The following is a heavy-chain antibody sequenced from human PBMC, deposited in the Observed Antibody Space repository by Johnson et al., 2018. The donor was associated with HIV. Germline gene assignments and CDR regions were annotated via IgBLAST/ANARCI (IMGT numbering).Heavy chain of an antibody. V-gene: IGHV3-53*01. CDR3: ARAELGGYDEGAFDI. Sequence: VQLVESGGGLIQPGGSLRLSCAASGFTVDTNYMSWVRQAPGKGLEWVSVIYSGGSTYYADSVKGRFTISRENAKNSLYLQMNSLGDGETAVYYCARAELGGYDEGAFDIWGQGTMVTVSS. D-gene: IGHD5-12*01. CDR1: GFTVDTNY. CDR2: IYSGGST. J-gene: IGHJ3*02.